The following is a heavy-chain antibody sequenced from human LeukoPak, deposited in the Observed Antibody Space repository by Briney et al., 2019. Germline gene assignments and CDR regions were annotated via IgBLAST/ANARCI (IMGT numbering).Heavy chain of an antibody. CDR1: GSSISTYY. CDR2: IFDAGST. V-gene: IGHV4-59*01. D-gene: IGHD6-19*01. J-gene: IGHJ4*02. Sequence: SETLSLTCTVSGSSISTYYWSWIRQPPGKGLEWIGYIFDAGSTNYDPSLQSRISISVDTSKSQSSLNLTSVTAADTAVYYCARGYGNRQWLVGFWGQGTLVTVSS. CDR3: ARGYGNRQWLVGF.